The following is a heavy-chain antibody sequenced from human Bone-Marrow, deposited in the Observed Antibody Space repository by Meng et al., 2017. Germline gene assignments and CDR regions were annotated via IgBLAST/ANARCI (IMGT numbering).Heavy chain of an antibody. J-gene: IGHJ6*02. D-gene: IGHD5-12*01. Sequence: GESLKISCAASGFTFSSYAMHWVRRAPGKGLEWVAVISYDGSNKYYADSVKGRFTISRDNSKNTLYLQMNSLRAEDTAVYYCARSKSRRGYSGYDFSYYYGMDVWGQGTTVTVSS. CDR3: ARSKSRRGYSGYDFSYYYGMDV. V-gene: IGHV3-30*04. CDR2: ISYDGSNK. CDR1: GFTFSSYA.